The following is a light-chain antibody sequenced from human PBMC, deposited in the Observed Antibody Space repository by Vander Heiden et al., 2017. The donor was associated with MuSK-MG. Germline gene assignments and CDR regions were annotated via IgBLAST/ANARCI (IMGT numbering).Light chain of an antibody. CDR1: QSIDTF. J-gene: IGKJ2*01. CDR3: QQTDSTPLYT. Sequence: DIQMTQSPSSLSASVGDTVIITCRASQSIDTFLNWYQQKPGRAPKLLIYAASNLQSGVPSRFSGSGIGTDFTLTIGSLQLEDFATYYCQQTDSTPLYTFGRGTKLEIK. CDR2: AAS. V-gene: IGKV1-39*01.